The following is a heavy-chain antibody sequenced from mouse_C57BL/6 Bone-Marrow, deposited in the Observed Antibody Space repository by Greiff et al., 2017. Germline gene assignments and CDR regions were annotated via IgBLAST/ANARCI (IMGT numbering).Heavy chain of an antibody. J-gene: IGHJ4*01. D-gene: IGHD2-4*01. CDR3: ARSYDYDDYTMDY. CDR1: GYTFTNYW. CDR2: MHPNGGSP. V-gene: IGHV1-64*01. Sequence: QVQLQQPGAELVKPGASVKLSCKASGYTFTNYWMHWVKQGPGQGLEWIGMMHPNGGSPDYNEKFKSEATLSVDKSSRTAYMELSSLTSEDSAVYYCARSYDYDDYTMDYWGQGTSVTVSS.